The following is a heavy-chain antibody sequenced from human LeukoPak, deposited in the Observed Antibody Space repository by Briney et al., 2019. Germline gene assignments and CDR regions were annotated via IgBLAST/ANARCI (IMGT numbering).Heavy chain of an antibody. V-gene: IGHV4-39*07. J-gene: IGHJ3*02. CDR3: ALRLRYDNAFDI. CDR1: GGSISSSSYY. Sequence: PSETLSLTCTVSGGSISSSSYYWGWIRQPPGKGLEWIGSIYYSGSTYYNPSLKSRVTISVDTSKNQFSLKLSSVTAADTAVYYCALRLRYDNAFDIWGQGTMVTVSS. CDR2: IYYSGST. D-gene: IGHD3-22*01.